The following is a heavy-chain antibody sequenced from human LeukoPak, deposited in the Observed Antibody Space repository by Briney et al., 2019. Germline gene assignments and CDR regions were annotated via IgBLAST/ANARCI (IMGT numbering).Heavy chain of an antibody. J-gene: IGHJ4*02. CDR3: SKEPSISAVGTFEY. CDR2: IYSGGST. V-gene: IGHV3-66*01. Sequence: GGSLRLSCAASGFTVSSNYMSWVRQAPGKGLEWVSVIYSGGSTYYADSVKGRFTISRDNSKNTLYLQMNSLRAEDTAVYYCSKEPSISAVGTFEYWGQGTLVPVSS. CDR1: GFTVSSNY. D-gene: IGHD6-13*01.